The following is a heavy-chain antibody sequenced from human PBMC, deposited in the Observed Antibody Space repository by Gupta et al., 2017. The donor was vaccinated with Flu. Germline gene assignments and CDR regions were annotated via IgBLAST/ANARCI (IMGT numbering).Heavy chain of an antibody. D-gene: IGHD1-26*01. J-gene: IGHJ4*02. CDR2: ITIYNGNT. CDR1: GYTFTDRY. CDR3: VRSSLYGSPYHFES. V-gene: IGHV1-45*02. Sequence: QMLLGQSGAEVWMTGSSVKISCKAFGYTFTDRYLPWFRPAPGKPLEWMGWITIYNGNTDYALKFKDRLTITRETSLTAVYMDLDALSSDDSGIYYCVRSSLYGSPYHFESWGQGTLLTVSS.